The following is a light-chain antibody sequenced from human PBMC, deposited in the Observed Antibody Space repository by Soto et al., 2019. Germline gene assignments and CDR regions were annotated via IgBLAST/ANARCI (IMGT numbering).Light chain of an antibody. Sequence: QSVLTQPPSASGTPGQRVTIFCSGSSSNIGTNTVIWYQQLPGAAPKLLSYSDNQRPSGFPDRFSGSKSGTSASLGISGLQSEAEAEYYCAAWDVSLVVFGGGTKLTVL. V-gene: IGLV1-44*01. CDR3: AAWDVSLVV. J-gene: IGLJ2*01. CDR2: SDN. CDR1: SSNIGTNT.